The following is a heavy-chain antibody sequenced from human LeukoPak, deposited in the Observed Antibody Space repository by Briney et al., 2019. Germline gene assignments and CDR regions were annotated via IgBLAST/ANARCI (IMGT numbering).Heavy chain of an antibody. CDR1: GFSFSSYA. D-gene: IGHD4-17*01. CDR2: ISGTTGTT. J-gene: IGHJ4*02. V-gene: IGHV3-23*01. Sequence: PGGSLRLSCAASGFSFSSYAMSWIRQAPGKGLEWLSAISGTTGTTFYADSVKGRFTISRVNSKNTLFLQMNSLRAEDTAVYYCATKTSYGDRYFDHWGQGILVTVSS. CDR3: ATKTSYGDRYFDH.